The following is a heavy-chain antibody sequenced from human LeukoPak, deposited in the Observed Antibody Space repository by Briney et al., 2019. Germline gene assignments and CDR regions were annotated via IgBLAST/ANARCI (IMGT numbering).Heavy chain of an antibody. V-gene: IGHV3-7*03. D-gene: IGHD3-22*01. CDR3: AIRGYYDSSGYDYYYYYMDV. Sequence: PGGSLRLSCAASGFTFSSYWMSWVRQAPGKGLEWVANIKQDGNEKYYVDSVKGRFTISRDNAKNSLYLQMNSLRAEDTALYYCAIRGYYDSSGYDYYYYYMDVWGKGTTVTVSS. J-gene: IGHJ6*03. CDR2: IKQDGNEK. CDR1: GFTFSSYW.